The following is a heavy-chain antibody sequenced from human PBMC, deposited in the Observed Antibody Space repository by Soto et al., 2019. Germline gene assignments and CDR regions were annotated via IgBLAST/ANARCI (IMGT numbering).Heavy chain of an antibody. CDR1: GGSFGGNS. D-gene: IGHD2-21*01. CDR2: INHRGST. V-gene: IGHV4-34*01. Sequence: QVQLQQWGAGLLKPSETRSLTCAVYGGSFGGNSWAWIGQYPGKGREWIAEINHRGSTNFNPSLKSRVTMSVDTSKNQFSLRLGSVTAADTAVYYCARGYPRSIFSTALATSYWFDSWGQGGLVTVSS. CDR3: ARGYPRSIFSTALATSYWFDS. J-gene: IGHJ5*01.